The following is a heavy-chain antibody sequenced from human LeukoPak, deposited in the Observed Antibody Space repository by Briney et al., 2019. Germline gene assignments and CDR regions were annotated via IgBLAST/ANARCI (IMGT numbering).Heavy chain of an antibody. CDR2: ISGSGGST. D-gene: IGHD3-22*01. J-gene: IGHJ4*02. CDR1: GFTFSSYA. CDR3: AKDAMIVVVIPYYFDY. V-gene: IGHV3-23*01. Sequence: PGGSLRLSCAASGFTFSSYAMSWVRQAPGKGLEWVSAISGSGGSTYYADSVKGRFTISRDNSKNTLYLQMNSLRAEDTAVYYCAKDAMIVVVIPYYFDYWGQGTLVTVSS.